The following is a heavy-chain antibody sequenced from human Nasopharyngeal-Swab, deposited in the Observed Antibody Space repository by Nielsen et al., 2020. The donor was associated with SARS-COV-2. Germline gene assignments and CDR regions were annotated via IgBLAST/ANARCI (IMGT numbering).Heavy chain of an antibody. Sequence: VRQMPGKGLEWVGRIKSKTDGGTTDYAAPVKGRFTISRDDSKNTLYLQMNSLKTEDTAVYYCTTDSRDYDFWSGYYPPSDYWGQGTLVTVSP. V-gene: IGHV3-15*01. CDR3: TTDSRDYDFWSGYYPPSDY. J-gene: IGHJ4*02. CDR2: IKSKTDGGTT. D-gene: IGHD3-3*01.